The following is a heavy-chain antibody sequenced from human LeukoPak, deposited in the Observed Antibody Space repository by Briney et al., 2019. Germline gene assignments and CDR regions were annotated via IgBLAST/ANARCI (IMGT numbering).Heavy chain of an antibody. D-gene: IGHD4/OR15-4a*01. J-gene: IGHJ4*02. CDR1: GESVSSNSVS. CDR2: TYYRSKWFN. V-gene: IGHV6-1*01. CDR3: TRATIGASDY. Sequence: SQTLSLTCAISGESVSSNSVSWNWIRQSPSRGLEWLGRTYYRSKWFNEYAVSVKSRITINPDTSKNQFSLQLNSVTPEDTAVYYCTRATIGASDYWGQGTLVTVSS.